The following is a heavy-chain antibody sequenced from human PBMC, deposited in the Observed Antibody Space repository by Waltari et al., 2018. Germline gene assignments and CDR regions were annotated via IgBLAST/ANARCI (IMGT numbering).Heavy chain of an antibody. CDR2: ISWNSGSI. Sequence: EVQLVESGGGLVQPGRSLRLSCAASGFPFDDYAMHGVRQAPGKGMEWVSGISWNSGSIGYADSVKGRFTISRDNAKNSLYLQMNSLRAEDMALYYCAKSIFAYGMDVWGQGTTVTVSS. CDR3: AKSIFAYGMDV. V-gene: IGHV3-9*03. J-gene: IGHJ6*02. CDR1: GFPFDDYA. D-gene: IGHD3-3*01.